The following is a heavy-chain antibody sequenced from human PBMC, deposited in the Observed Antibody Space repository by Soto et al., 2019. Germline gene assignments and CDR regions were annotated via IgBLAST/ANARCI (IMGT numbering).Heavy chain of an antibody. CDR2: ISSSSSTI. J-gene: IGHJ4*01. Sequence: DVQLVESGGGLVQPGGSLRLSCAASGFTFRSYNMNWVRQAPGKGLDWLSYISSSSSTIYYADSVKGRFTISRDNAKNSLYLQMNSLRDDDTAMYYCARGGTIAVTTIGDYWGQGTLVTASS. D-gene: IGHD5-12*01. CDR3: ARGGTIAVTTIGDY. CDR1: GFTFRSYN. V-gene: IGHV3-48*02.